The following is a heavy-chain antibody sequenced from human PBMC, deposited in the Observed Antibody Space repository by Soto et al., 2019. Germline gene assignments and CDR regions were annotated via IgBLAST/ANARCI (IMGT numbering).Heavy chain of an antibody. CDR1: GGSIGSYY. CDR2: IYYSGST. D-gene: IGHD6-6*01. CDR3: ARLYSSYIDYYYYYYMDV. J-gene: IGHJ6*03. V-gene: IGHV4-59*08. Sequence: SETLSLTCTVSGGSIGSYYWSWIRQPPGKGLEWIGYIYYSGSTNYNPSLKSRVTISVDTSKNQFSLKLSSVTAADTAVYYCARLYSSYIDYYYYYYMDVWGKGTTVTVSS.